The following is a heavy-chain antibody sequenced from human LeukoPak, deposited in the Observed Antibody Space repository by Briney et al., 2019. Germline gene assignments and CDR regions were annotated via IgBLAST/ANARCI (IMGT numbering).Heavy chain of an antibody. CDR2: IRGSGSSK. J-gene: IGHJ4*02. D-gene: IGHD5-12*01. CDR1: GFTFSSYG. V-gene: IGHV3-48*01. Sequence: GGSLRLSCAASGFTFSSYGMNWVRQAPGKGLEWVSYIRGSGSSKYYADSVKGRFTISRDNSKNTLYLQMNSLRPEDTAVYYCAKDLVVSGYLNYFDYWGQGTLVTVSS. CDR3: AKDLVVSGYLNYFDY.